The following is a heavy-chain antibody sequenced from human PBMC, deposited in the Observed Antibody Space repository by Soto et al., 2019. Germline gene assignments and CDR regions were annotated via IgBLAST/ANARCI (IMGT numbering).Heavy chain of an antibody. V-gene: IGHV3-48*02. D-gene: IGHD6-19*01. CDR1: GFTFSSYS. CDR2: ISSSSSTI. J-gene: IGHJ5*02. Sequence: EVQLVESGGGLVQPGGSLRLSCAASGFTFSSYSMNWVRQAAGKGLEWVSYISSSSSTIYYADSVKGRFTISRDNAKNSLYLQMNSLRDEDTAVYYCARERAVGIAVALNWFDPWGQGTLVTVSS. CDR3: ARERAVGIAVALNWFDP.